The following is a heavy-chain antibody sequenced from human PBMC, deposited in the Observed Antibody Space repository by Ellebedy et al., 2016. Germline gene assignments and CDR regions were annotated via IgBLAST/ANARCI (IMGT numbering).Heavy chain of an antibody. V-gene: IGHV4-30-4*01. CDR3: ARETDFWSDSSYFDY. CDR1: GGSINSGDYY. CDR2: IYYSGTT. D-gene: IGHD3-3*01. J-gene: IGHJ4*02. Sequence: SETLSLXSSVSGGSINSGDYYWSWIRQPPGQGLEWLGYIYYSGTTYYNTSLKSRITISVDTSKNQFSLRLSSVTAADTAVYFCARETDFWSDSSYFDYWGQGILVTISS.